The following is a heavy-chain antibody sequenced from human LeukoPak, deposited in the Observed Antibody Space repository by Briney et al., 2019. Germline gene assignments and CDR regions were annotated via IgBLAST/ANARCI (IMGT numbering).Heavy chain of an antibody. J-gene: IGHJ3*02. CDR2: VYSSGTT. CDR3: ARGYKPASGKDGAFDI. CDR1: GDSINNFY. D-gene: IGHD6-13*01. V-gene: IGHV4-4*07. Sequence: PSETLSLTCTVSGDSINNFYWSWIRQPAGKGLEWIGRVYSSGTTDYNPSPKSRVSMSVDTSSNQFSLRLSSMTAADTALYYCARGYKPASGKDGAFDIWGQGTMVTVSS.